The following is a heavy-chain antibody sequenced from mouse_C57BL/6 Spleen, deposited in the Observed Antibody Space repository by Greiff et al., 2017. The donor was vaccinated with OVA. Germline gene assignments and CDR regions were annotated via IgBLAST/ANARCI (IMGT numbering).Heavy chain of an antibody. Sequence: DVMLVESGGGLVKPGGSLKLSCAASGFTFSSYAMSWVRQTPEKRLEWVATISDGGSYTYYPDNVKGRFTISRDNAKNNLYLQMSHLKSEDTAMYYCARDGEGFFFDYWGQGTTLTVSS. V-gene: IGHV5-4*01. CDR1: GFTFSSYA. J-gene: IGHJ2*01. CDR3: ARDGEGFFFDY. CDR2: ISDGGSYT.